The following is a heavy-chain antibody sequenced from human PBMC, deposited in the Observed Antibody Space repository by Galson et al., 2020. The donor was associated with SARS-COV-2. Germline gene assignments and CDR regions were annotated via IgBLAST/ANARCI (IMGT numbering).Heavy chain of an antibody. D-gene: IGHD2-2*01. J-gene: IGHJ6*02. V-gene: IGHV3-30-3*01. CDR2: ISYDGSNT. Sequence: TGGTLRLSCAAPGFTFNSYAMHWVRQAPGKGLECVAVISYDGSNTYYADSVQDRFTISRDNSKNTVYLQMNSLRAEDTAVYYCAGGVPAAMLLWYYGMDVWGQGTTVTVSS. CDR1: GFTFNSYA. CDR3: AGGVPAAMLLWYYGMDV.